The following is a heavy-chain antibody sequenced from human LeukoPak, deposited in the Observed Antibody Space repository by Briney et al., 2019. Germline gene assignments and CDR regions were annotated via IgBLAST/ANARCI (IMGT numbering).Heavy chain of an antibody. CDR3: AILVVPAAPTVVDY. D-gene: IGHD2-2*01. V-gene: IGHV3-23*01. CDR1: GFTFSSYA. J-gene: IGHJ4*02. CDR2: ISCSGGST. Sequence: GGALRLSCAASGFTFSSYAMSWVGQAAGEGLGGVSAISCSGGSTYYADSVKGRFTISRDNAKNTLYLQMNSLRAEDTAVYYCAILVVPAAPTVVDYWGQGTLVTVSS.